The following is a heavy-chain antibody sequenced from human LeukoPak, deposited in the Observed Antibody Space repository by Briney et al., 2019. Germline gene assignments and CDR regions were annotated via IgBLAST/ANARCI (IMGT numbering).Heavy chain of an antibody. J-gene: IGHJ4*02. CDR3: AKDLTDTAMVEGFDY. Sequence: LSGGSLRLSCAASGFTFSSYAMSWVRQAPGKGLEWVSAISGSGGSTYYADSVKGRFTISRDNSKNTLYLQMNSLRAEDTAVYYCAKDLTDTAMVEGFDYWGQGTLVTVSS. CDR1: GFTFSSYA. CDR2: ISGSGGST. V-gene: IGHV3-23*01. D-gene: IGHD5-18*01.